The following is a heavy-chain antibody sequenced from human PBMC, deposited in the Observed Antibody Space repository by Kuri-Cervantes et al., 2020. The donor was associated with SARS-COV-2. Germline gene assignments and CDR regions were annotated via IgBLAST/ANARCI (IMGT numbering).Heavy chain of an antibody. CDR1: GYSFTNYW. D-gene: IGHD4-17*01. Sequence: GESLKISCKGSGYSFTNYWIAWVRQMPGKGLEWMGIIYPGDSDTKYSPSFQGQVTISADKSISTAFLQWSSLKDSDTAMYYCARRAYGEQVDYYYMDVWGKGTTVTVSS. CDR2: IYPGDSDT. J-gene: IGHJ6*03. CDR3: ARRAYGEQVDYYYMDV. V-gene: IGHV5-51*01.